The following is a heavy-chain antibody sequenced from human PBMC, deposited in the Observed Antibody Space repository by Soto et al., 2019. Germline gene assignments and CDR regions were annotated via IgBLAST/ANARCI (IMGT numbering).Heavy chain of an antibody. V-gene: IGHV3-30*03. CDR2: ISIRGGDE. Sequence: QVQLVESGGGVVQPGKSLRLSCAASGFTFSSYAMHWARQAPGKGLEWVTVISIRGGDEYYAESVRGRFTISRDDSKXXXXXXXXXXXVEDTAVYYCARGTIVARQHLDYWGQGTLVTVSS. J-gene: IGHJ4*02. CDR1: GFTFSSYA. D-gene: IGHD6-6*01. CDR3: ARGTIVARQHLDY.